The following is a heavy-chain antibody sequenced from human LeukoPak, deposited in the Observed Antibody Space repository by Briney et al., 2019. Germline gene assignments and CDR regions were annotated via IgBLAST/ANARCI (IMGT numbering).Heavy chain of an antibody. D-gene: IGHD6-19*01. V-gene: IGHV4-59*08. Sequence: PSETLSLTCTVSGGSISSYYWSWIRQPPGKGLEWIGYIYYSGSTNYNPSLKSRVTISVDTSKNQFPLKLSSVTAADTAVYYCARHAGYSSGWYFDYWGQGTLVTVSS. J-gene: IGHJ4*02. CDR2: IYYSGST. CDR1: GGSISSYY. CDR3: ARHAGYSSGWYFDY.